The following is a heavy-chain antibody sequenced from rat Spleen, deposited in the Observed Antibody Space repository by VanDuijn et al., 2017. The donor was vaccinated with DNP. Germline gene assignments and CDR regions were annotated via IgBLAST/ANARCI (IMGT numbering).Heavy chain of an antibody. CDR3: VRGKYNSDYFYY. J-gene: IGHJ2*01. V-gene: IGHV3-3*01. CDR1: GYSITTSYR. D-gene: IGHD4-3*01. Sequence: EVQLQESGPGLVKPSQSLSLTCSVTGYSITTSYRWNWIRKFPGNELEWMGDIHSAGSTNYSPSLKSRISITRDTSKNQFFLQVNSITTEDTATYYCVRGKYNSDYFYYWGQGVMVTVSS. CDR2: IHSAGST.